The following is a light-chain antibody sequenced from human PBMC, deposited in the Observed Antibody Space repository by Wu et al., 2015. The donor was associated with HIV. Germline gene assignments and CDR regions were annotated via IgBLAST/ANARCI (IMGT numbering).Light chain of an antibody. CDR1: QSISNR. CDR2: AAS. V-gene: IGKV1-39*01. Sequence: IQMTQSPSSLSASVGDRVTITCRASQSISNRLNWYQQTPGKAPKLLIYAASTLQSGVPSRFTGSGSGTEFTLTVSSLQPEDFAVYYCQQSYSTPXNFGPGTKVEIK. CDR3: QQSYSTPXN. J-gene: IGKJ2*01.